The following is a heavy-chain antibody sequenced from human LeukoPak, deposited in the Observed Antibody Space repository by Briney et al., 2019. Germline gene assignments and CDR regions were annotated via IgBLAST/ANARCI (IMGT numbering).Heavy chain of an antibody. Sequence: GASVKVSCKASGGTFSSYAISWVRQAPGQGLEWMGGIIPIFGTANYAQKFQGRVTITADESTSTAYMELSSLRSEDTAVYYCARGPPTTVGKGYYYYYYMDVWGKGTTVTVSS. CDR2: IIPIFGTA. CDR1: GGTFSSYA. J-gene: IGHJ6*03. V-gene: IGHV1-69*13. CDR3: ARGPPTTVGKGYYYYYYMDV. D-gene: IGHD4-23*01.